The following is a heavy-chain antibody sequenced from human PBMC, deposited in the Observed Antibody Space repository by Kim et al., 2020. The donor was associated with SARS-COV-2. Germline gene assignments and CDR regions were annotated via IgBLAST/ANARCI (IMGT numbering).Heavy chain of an antibody. D-gene: IGHD4-17*01. V-gene: IGHV3-23*01. J-gene: IGHJ3*02. Sequence: YYADSVKGRFTISRDNSKNTLYLQMNSLRAEDTAVYYCANDYGDYQAFDIWGQGTMVTVSS. CDR3: ANDYGDYQAFDI.